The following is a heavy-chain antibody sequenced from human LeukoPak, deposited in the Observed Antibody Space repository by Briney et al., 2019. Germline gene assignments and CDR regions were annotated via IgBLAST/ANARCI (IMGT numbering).Heavy chain of an antibody. Sequence: GGSVRLSCAASGFPFSSYSMIWVRQARGKGVEWVSYISSSSSYINYADSGKCQFTIYRDNAKNSQYLQMNSLRAEDTAVYYCARDGETYYYGSGSYPRRAVYDYWGQGTLVTVSS. CDR3: ARDGETYYYGSGSYPRRAVYDY. CDR2: ISSSSSYI. CDR1: GFPFSSYS. J-gene: IGHJ4*02. V-gene: IGHV3-21*01. D-gene: IGHD3-10*01.